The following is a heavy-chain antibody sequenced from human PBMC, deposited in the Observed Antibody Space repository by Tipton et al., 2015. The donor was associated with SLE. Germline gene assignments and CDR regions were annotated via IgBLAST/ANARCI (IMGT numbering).Heavy chain of an antibody. CDR1: GASIASGSYY. V-gene: IGHV4-61*09. D-gene: IGHD2-21*01. CDR2: LHTSGQIYPTGST. CDR3: AGDWGGEALDF. Sequence: TLSLTCTVSGASIASGSYYWSWIRPPAGKGLEWVGHLHTSGQIYPTGSTNYNPSLKSRVTISLDTSKNQFSLRLSSVTAADTAVYYCAGDWGGEALDFWGQGTLVTVS. J-gene: IGHJ4*02.